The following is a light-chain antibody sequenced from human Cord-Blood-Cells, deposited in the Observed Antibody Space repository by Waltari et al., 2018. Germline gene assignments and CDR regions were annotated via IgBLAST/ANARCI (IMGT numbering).Light chain of an antibody. CDR3: SSYTSSSTRV. CDR2: DVS. CDR1: SSDVGGYNY. J-gene: IGLJ3*02. V-gene: IGLV2-14*01. Sequence: QSALTQPDSVSGSPGQSHTISCTGTSSDVGGYNYVSWYQQHPGKAPKLMIYDVSNRPSGVSNRFSGSKSGNTASLTISGLQAEDEADYYFSSYTSSSTRVFGGGTKLTVL.